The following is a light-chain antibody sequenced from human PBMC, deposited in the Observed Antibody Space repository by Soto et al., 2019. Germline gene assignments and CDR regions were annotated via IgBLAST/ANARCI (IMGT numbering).Light chain of an antibody. V-gene: IGKV1-5*03. CDR1: QTISSW. CDR2: KAS. CDR3: QEYSYYAT. J-gene: IGKJ1*01. Sequence: DIQMTQSPSTLSASVGDRVTITCRASQTISSWLAWYQQKPGKAPKLLIYKASTLESGVPPRFSSSGSWTVFTLTVTIVLHEFFATFHCQEYSYYATFGQGTKVEVK.